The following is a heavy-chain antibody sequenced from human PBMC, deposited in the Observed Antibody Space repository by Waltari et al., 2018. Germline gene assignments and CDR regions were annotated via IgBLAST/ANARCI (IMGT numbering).Heavy chain of an antibody. Sequence: QVQLRESVPGLLKPSETLSLTCSVSGGSISSDYWTWIRQPAGKGLQWIGRMYFTGIMDYNPSLQSRVTMSVDTSKNQFFLNLTSVTAADTAVYYCATDGLSRSLSHWGQGALVTVSS. CDR3: ATDGLSRSLSH. V-gene: IGHV4-4*07. J-gene: IGHJ4*02. CDR1: GGSISSDY. D-gene: IGHD6-19*01. CDR2: MYFTGIM.